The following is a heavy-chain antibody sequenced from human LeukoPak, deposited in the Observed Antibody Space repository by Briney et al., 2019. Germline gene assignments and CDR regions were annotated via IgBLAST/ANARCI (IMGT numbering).Heavy chain of an antibody. V-gene: IGHV3-53*05. J-gene: IGHJ4*02. D-gene: IGHD2-15*01. CDR2: IYTGGNK. CDR3: AKVDSAY. CDR1: GFTVSSNY. Sequence: AGSLSLSSAVDGFTVSSNYMTWVRQAPGKGLEWVSVIYTGGNKYYADSVKGGLTISRDNPTNTLYLQWTSLSVEDTPGYYCAKVDSAYWGQGTLVTVSS.